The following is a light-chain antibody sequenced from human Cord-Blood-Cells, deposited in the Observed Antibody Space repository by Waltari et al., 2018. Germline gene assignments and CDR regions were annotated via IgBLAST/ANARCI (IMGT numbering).Light chain of an antibody. J-gene: IGLJ1*01. V-gene: IGLV2-18*02. Sequence: QSALTQPPSVSGSTGQSVTISCTGTSSDVGSYNRVSWYQQPPGTAPQLMIYEVSNRPSGVPDRFSGSKSGNTASLTISGLQAEDEADYYCSSYTSSSTYVFGTGTKVTVL. CDR3: SSYTSSSTYV. CDR2: EVS. CDR1: SSDVGSYNR.